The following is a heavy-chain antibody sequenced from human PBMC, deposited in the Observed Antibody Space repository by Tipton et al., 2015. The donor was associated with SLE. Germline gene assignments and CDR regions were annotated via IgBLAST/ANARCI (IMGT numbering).Heavy chain of an antibody. Sequence: LRLSCTVSGGSITTHYWSWIRQPPGKGLEWIGNTYYSGSTSYNPSLKSRVTMSVDTSRNQFSLRLSSGTAADTAVYYCARVVLHYDSSGYYFDYWGQGILVTVSS. V-gene: IGHV4-59*08. CDR2: TYYSGST. J-gene: IGHJ4*02. CDR1: GGSITTHY. D-gene: IGHD3-22*01. CDR3: ARVVLHYDSSGYYFDY.